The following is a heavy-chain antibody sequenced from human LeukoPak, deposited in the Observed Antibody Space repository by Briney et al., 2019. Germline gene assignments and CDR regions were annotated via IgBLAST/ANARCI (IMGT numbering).Heavy chain of an antibody. CDR1: GFTVSSNY. CDR2: IYSGGST. CDR3: ARVLYYDYVWGSYRQEGDAFDI. D-gene: IGHD3-16*02. J-gene: IGHJ3*02. Sequence: GGSLRLSCAASGFTVSSNYMSWVRQAPGKWLEWVSVIYSGGSTYYADSVKGRFTISRDDSKNTLYLQMNSLRAEDTAVYYCARVLYYDYVWGSYRQEGDAFDIWGQGTMVTVSS. V-gene: IGHV3-53*01.